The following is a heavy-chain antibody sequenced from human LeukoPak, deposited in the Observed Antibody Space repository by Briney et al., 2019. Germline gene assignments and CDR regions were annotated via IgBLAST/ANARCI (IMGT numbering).Heavy chain of an antibody. Sequence: SVKVSCKASGGTCSSYAISWVRQAPGQGLEWMGGIIPIFGTANYAQKFQGRVTITADKSTSTDYMELSSLRSEDTAVYYCARELNYYGSGSYSGYFDYWGQGTLVTVSS. D-gene: IGHD3-10*01. CDR3: ARELNYYGSGSYSGYFDY. CDR2: IIPIFGTA. V-gene: IGHV1-69*06. J-gene: IGHJ4*02. CDR1: GGTCSSYA.